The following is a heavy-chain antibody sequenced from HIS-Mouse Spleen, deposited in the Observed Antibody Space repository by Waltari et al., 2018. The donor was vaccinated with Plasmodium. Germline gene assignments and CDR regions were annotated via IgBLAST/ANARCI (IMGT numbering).Heavy chain of an antibody. D-gene: IGHD3-9*01. V-gene: IGHV3-21*01. CDR2: ISSSRSYI. Sequence: EVQLVESGGGLVKPGGSLRPSCAASGFTFSSYSMHWVRQAPGKGLEWVSSISSSRSYIYYADSVKGRFTISRDNAKNSLYLQMNSLRAEDTAVYYCAREDILTGYYNDYWYFDLWGRGTLVTVSS. CDR1: GFTFSSYS. J-gene: IGHJ2*01. CDR3: AREDILTGYYNDYWYFDL.